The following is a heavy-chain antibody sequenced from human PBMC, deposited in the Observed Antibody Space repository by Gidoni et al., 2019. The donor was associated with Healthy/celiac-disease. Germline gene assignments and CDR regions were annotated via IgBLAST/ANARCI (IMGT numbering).Heavy chain of an antibody. V-gene: IGHV4-30-2*01. J-gene: IGHJ4*02. Sequence: QLQLQESGSGLVQPSQTLSLTCAVPGGSISSGGYSWSWIRQPPGKGLEWIGYIYHSGSTYYNPSLKSRVTISVDRSKNQFSLKLSSVTAADTAVYYCARARASMVRGVIAMYYFDYWGQGTLVTVSS. D-gene: IGHD3-10*01. CDR2: IYHSGST. CDR3: ARARASMVRGVIAMYYFDY. CDR1: GGSISSGGYS.